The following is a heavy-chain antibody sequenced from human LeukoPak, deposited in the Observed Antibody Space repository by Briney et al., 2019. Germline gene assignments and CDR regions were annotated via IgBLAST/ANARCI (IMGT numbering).Heavy chain of an antibody. D-gene: IGHD4-17*01. CDR1: GGSFSGYY. Sequence: PSETLSLTCAVYGGSFSGYYWSWIRQPPGKGLEWIGEINHSGSTNYNPSLKSRVTISVDTSKNQFSLKLSSVTAADTAVYYCARVWMGAYGDYYYYYGMDVWGQGTTVTVSS. J-gene: IGHJ6*02. V-gene: IGHV4-34*01. CDR2: INHSGST. CDR3: ARVWMGAYGDYYYYYGMDV.